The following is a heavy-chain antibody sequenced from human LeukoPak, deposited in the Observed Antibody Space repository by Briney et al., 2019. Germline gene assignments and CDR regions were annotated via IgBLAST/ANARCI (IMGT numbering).Heavy chain of an antibody. J-gene: IGHJ6*03. Sequence: AGSLRLSCAASGFTFSSYGMHWVRQAPGKGLEWVAFIRYDGSNKYYADSVKGRFTISRDNSKNTLYLQMKSLRAEDTAVYYCAKGGGYEAHYYYYYLDVWGKGTTVTISS. CDR1: GFTFSSYG. CDR2: IRYDGSNK. CDR3: AKGGGYEAHYYYYYLDV. V-gene: IGHV3-30*02. D-gene: IGHD5-12*01.